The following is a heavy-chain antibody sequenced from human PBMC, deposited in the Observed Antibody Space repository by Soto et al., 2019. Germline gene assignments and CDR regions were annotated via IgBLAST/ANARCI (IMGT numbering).Heavy chain of an antibody. CDR1: GFTVSSYA. CDR2: ISDDGSNK. CDR3: ARGHSWIQLWFDY. Sequence: QVQLVESGGGVVQPGRSLRLSCAASGFTVSSYAMHWVSQAPGKGLEWVAIISDDGSNKYYADSVKGRFTISRDNSKNTRYLQMHSLRAEDTAVYYCARGHSWIQLWFDYWGQGTLVTVS. D-gene: IGHD5-18*01. V-gene: IGHV3-30-3*01. J-gene: IGHJ4*02.